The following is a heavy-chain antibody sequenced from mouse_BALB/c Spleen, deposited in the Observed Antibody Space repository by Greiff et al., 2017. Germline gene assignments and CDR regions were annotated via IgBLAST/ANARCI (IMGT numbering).Heavy chain of an antibody. V-gene: IGHV1-18*01. Sequence: VQLQQTGPELVKPGASVKIPCKASGYTFTDYNMDWVKQSHGKSLEWIGDINPNNGGTNYNQKFKGKATLTVDKSSSTAYMELRSLTSEDTAVYYCARGDGNHRHAMDHRGKGTSGTVTS. CDR2: INPNNGGT. CDR3: ARGDGNHRHAMDH. CDR1: GYTFTDYN. D-gene: IGHD2-1*01. J-gene: IGHJ4*01.